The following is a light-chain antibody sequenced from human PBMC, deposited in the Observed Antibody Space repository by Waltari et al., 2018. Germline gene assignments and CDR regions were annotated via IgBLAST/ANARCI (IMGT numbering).Light chain of an antibody. CDR1: QSVLYSSNNKNY. CDR3: QQYYSSWT. CDR2: WAS. Sequence: DIVMPQSPDSLAVSLGERATINCKSSQSVLYSSNNKNYLAWYQQKPGQPPKLLIYWASTRESGVPDRFSGSGSGTDFTLTISSVQAEDVAVYYCQQYYSSWTFGQGTKVEIK. J-gene: IGKJ1*01. V-gene: IGKV4-1*01.